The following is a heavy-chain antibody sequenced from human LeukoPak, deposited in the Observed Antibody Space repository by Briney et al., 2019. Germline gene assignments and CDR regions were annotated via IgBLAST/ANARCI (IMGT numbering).Heavy chain of an antibody. CDR1: GFTFSNYV. CDR2: ISGSGGST. Sequence: GGSLRLSCAASGFTFSNYVMSWVRQAPGKGLEWVSSISGSGGSTYYADPVKGRFTISRDNSKNTLYLQMNSLRVEDTAVYYCAEEVGNTYPTFDYWGQGTLVTVSS. V-gene: IGHV3-23*01. J-gene: IGHJ4*02. CDR3: AEEVGNTYPTFDY. D-gene: IGHD1-26*01.